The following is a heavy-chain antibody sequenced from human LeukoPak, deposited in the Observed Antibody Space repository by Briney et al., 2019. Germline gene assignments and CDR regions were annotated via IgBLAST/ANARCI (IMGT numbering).Heavy chain of an antibody. CDR1: GVTFSDYS. J-gene: IGHJ4*02. Sequence: GGSLRLSCAASGVTFSDYSMSWICQAPGKGLEWVSYISSSSRYTNYADAVKGRFTISRDDAKNSLYLQMNSLRAEDTAVYYCARDPDTSGSYAYDIWGQGTLVTVSS. CDR3: ARDPDTSGSYAYDI. CDR2: ISSSSRYT. D-gene: IGHD3-16*01. V-gene: IGHV3-11*05.